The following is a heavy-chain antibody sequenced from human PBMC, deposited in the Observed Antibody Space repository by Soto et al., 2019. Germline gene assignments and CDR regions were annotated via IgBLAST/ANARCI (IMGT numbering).Heavy chain of an antibody. CDR3: AKEVCGQGTFCHYDY. Sequence: GGSLRLSCAASGFTFRGSAMRRVRQAPGKGLGWVSSISGSVEYYADSVKGRFTISTDNSKNTLYLQMNSLRAEDTDLYYCAKEVCGQGTFCHYDYWGKGTPVTVTS. J-gene: IGHJ4*02. CDR2: ISGSVE. CDR1: GFTFRGSA. V-gene: IGHV3-23*01. D-gene: IGHD1-1*01.